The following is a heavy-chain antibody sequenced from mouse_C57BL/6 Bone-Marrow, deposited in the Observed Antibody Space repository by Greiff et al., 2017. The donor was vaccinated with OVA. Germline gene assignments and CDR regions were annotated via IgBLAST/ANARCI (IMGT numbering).Heavy chain of an antibody. CDR3: AREDYYSSSYDAMDY. CDR1: GYTFTDYY. D-gene: IGHD1-1*01. CDR2: IYPGSGNT. V-gene: IGHV1-76*01. J-gene: IGHJ4*01. Sequence: VQLQQSGAELVRPGASVKLSCKASGYTFTDYYINWVKQRPGQGLEWIARIYPGSGNTYYNEKFKGKATLTAEKSSSTAYMQLSSLTSEDSAVYFCAREDYYSSSYDAMDYWGQGTSVTVSS.